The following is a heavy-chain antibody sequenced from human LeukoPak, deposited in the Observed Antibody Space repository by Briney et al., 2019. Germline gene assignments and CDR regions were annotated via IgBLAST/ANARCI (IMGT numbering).Heavy chain of an antibody. J-gene: IGHJ3*02. CDR2: IYHSGST. Sequence: GSLRLYCAAPGFTFSSYAMSWVRQPPGKGLEWIGEIYHSGSTNYNPSLKSRVTISVDKSKNQFSLKLSSVTAADTAVYYCARWLGYCSGGSCYSRRAFDIWGQGTMVTVSS. V-gene: IGHV4-4*02. CDR3: ARWLGYCSGGSCYSRRAFDI. D-gene: IGHD2-15*01. CDR1: GFTFSSYAM.